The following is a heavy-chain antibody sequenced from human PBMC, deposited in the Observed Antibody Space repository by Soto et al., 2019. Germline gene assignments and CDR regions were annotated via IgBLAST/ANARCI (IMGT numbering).Heavy chain of an antibody. J-gene: IGHJ6*04. V-gene: IGHV3-74*01. Sequence: EVQLVESGGGLVQPGGSLRLSCAASGFTLSGHSMHWVRQAPGKGLVWVSGIDNAGTDSTYADSVKGRFTSSRDNAKNMLYLQMNSPRVEDTAVYYCARGWFGPDVWGKGTTVTVSS. CDR2: IDNAGTDS. CDR1: GFTLSGHS. D-gene: IGHD3-10*01. CDR3: ARGWFGPDV.